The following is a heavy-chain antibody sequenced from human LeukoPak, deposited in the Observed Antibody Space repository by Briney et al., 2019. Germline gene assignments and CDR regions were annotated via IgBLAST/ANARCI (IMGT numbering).Heavy chain of an antibody. V-gene: IGHV1-2*02. D-gene: IGHD6-13*01. CDR3: ARGCLQYSSSQDDMDV. Sequence: GASVKVPCKASGYTFTGYYMHWVRQAPGQGLEWMGWINPNSGGTNYAQKFQGRVTMTRDTSISTAYMELSRLRSDDTAVYYCARGCLQYSSSQDDMDVWGKGTTVTVSS. CDR2: INPNSGGT. J-gene: IGHJ6*03. CDR1: GYTFTGYY.